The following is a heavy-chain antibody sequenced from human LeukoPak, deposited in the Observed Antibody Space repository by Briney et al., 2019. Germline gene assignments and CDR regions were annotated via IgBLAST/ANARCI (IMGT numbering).Heavy chain of an antibody. CDR1: GYTFTGYY. J-gene: IGHJ4*02. V-gene: IGHV1-2*02. Sequence: ASVKVSCKASGYTFTGYYMHWVRQAPGQGLEWMGWINPNSGGTNYAQKFQGRVTMTRDTSISTAYMELSRLRSDDTAVYYCARDRYHYDSSGYYPLWGQGTLVTVSS. D-gene: IGHD3-22*01. CDR2: INPNSGGT. CDR3: ARDRYHYDSSGYYPL.